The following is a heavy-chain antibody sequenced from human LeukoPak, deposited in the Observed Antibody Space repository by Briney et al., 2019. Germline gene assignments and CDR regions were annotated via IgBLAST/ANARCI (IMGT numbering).Heavy chain of an antibody. V-gene: IGHV3-23*01. CDR2: VSGDSNFK. D-gene: IGHD4-17*01. Sequence: GGSLRLSCAASGFTFSSYGMTWVRQAPGKGLEWISTVSGDSNFKYYAASVKGRCTISRDNSKNTLYLQMNSLRAEDTAVYYCAKVSYGDFDYWGQGTLVTVSS. CDR1: GFTFSSYG. J-gene: IGHJ4*02. CDR3: AKVSYGDFDY.